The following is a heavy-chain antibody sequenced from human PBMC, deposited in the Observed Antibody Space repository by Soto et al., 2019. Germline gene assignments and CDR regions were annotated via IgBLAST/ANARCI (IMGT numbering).Heavy chain of an antibody. CDR3: AISNYVAPNWFDP. J-gene: IGHJ5*02. D-gene: IGHD4-4*01. Sequence: SGGSLRLSCAASGFTFSSYAMHWVRQAPGKGLEWVAVISYDGSNKYYADSVKGRFTISRDNSKNTLYLQMNSLRAEDTAVYYCAISNYVAPNWFDPWGQGTLVTVSS. CDR2: ISYDGSNK. V-gene: IGHV3-30-3*01. CDR1: GFTFSSYA.